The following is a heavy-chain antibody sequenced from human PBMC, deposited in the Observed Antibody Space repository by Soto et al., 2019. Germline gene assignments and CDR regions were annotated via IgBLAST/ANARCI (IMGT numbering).Heavy chain of an antibody. Sequence: SETLSLTCTVSGGSISSGGYYWSWIRQHPGKGLEWIGYIYYSGSTYYNPSLKSRVTISVDTSKNQFSLKLSSVTAADTAVYYCARDLGSYGLLFDYWGQGTLVTVSS. J-gene: IGHJ4*02. V-gene: IGHV4-31*03. CDR3: ARDLGSYGLLFDY. D-gene: IGHD5-18*01. CDR2: IYYSGST. CDR1: GGSISSGGYY.